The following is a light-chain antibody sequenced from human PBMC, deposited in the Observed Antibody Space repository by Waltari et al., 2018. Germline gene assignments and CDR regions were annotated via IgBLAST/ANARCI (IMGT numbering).Light chain of an antibody. J-gene: IGKJ5*01. CDR1: QSLLYDANNRDY. V-gene: IGKV4-1*01. Sequence: DIIMTQSPDSLAVSLGERATLNCKSNQSLLYDANNRDYLAWFHQKPGQPPTFLIYWASARESGVPDLFSGSGSGTDFTLTITSLQAEDVGVYYCQQYYTHPITFGQGTRLEI. CDR2: WAS. CDR3: QQYYTHPIT.